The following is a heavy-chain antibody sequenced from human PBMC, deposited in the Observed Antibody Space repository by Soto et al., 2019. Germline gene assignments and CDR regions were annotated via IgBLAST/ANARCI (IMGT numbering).Heavy chain of an antibody. Sequence: EVQLVESGGGLVQPGGSLRLSCAASGFTFSSYEMNWVRQAPGKGLVWVSYISSSGSTIYYADSVKGRFTISRDNAKNSLYLQMNSLRAEDTAVYYCARGKSDYYYGMDVWGQGTTVTVSS. CDR2: ISSSGSTI. CDR3: ARGKSDYYYGMDV. V-gene: IGHV3-48*03. D-gene: IGHD3-3*01. J-gene: IGHJ6*02. CDR1: GFTFSSYE.